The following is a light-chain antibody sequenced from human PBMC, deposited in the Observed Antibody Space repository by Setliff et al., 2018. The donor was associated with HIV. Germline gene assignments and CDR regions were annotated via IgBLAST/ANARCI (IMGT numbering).Light chain of an antibody. CDR3: SSYTSSSTLYV. J-gene: IGLJ1*01. Sequence: QSALAQPASVSGSPGQSITVSCTGTSSDVGGYNYVSWYQQHPGKAPKLMIYDVNNRPSGVSNRFSGSKSGNTASLTISGLQAEDEADYYCSSYTSSSTLYVFGTGTKVT. V-gene: IGLV2-14*03. CDR1: SSDVGGYNY. CDR2: DVN.